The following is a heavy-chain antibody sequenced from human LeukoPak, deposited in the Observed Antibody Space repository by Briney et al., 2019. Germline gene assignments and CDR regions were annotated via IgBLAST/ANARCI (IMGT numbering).Heavy chain of an antibody. CDR2: ISAYNGNT. D-gene: IGHD2-21*02. CDR1: GYTFTSYG. Sequence: ASVKVSCKASGYTFTSYGISWVRQAPGQGLEWMGWISAYNGNTNYAQKLQGRVTMTTDTSTSTAYMELRSLRSDDTAVYYCARDDIVVVTAKLFDYWGQGTLVTVSS. CDR3: ARDDIVVVTAKLFDY. V-gene: IGHV1-18*01. J-gene: IGHJ4*02.